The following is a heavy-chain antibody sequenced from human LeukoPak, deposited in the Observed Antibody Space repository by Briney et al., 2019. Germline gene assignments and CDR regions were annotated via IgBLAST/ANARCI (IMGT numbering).Heavy chain of an antibody. CDR2: ISESGENT. Sequence: GGSLRLACVASGFSSKNYAMNWVRQAPGKGLEWVSAISESGENTNYADSVKGRFTISRDTSTNALYLQMNSIRTADPAIYSWRKQFVLCWRRGTLPTLCS. V-gene: IGHV3-23*01. J-gene: IGHJ4*02. CDR3: RKQFVLC. D-gene: IGHD6-6*01. CDR1: GFSSKNYA.